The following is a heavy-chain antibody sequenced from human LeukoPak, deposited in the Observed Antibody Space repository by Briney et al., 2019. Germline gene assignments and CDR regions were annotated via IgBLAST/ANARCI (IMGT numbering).Heavy chain of an antibody. CDR1: GGSFSGYY. CDR2: INHSGST. CDR3: AGLYCTNGVCYEESGFDY. V-gene: IGHV4-34*01. D-gene: IGHD2-8*01. J-gene: IGHJ4*01. Sequence: SETLSLTCAVYGGSFSGYYWSWIRQPPGKGLEWIGEINHSGSTNYNPSLKSRVTISVDTSKNQFSLKLSSVTAADTAVYYCAGLYCTNGVCYEESGFDYWGRGTLVTVSS.